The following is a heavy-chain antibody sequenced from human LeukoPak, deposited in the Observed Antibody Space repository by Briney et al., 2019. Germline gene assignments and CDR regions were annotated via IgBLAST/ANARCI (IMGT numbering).Heavy chain of an antibody. J-gene: IGHJ4*02. CDR2: IHPSTGNP. CDR3: ARAFQSLGGLSLPDY. V-gene: IGHV7-4-1*02. Sequence: ASVKVSCKASGGTFSSYAISWVRQAPGQGLEWMGWIHPSTGNPTYAQGFTGRFVFSLDTSVSTTYLQISSLKAEDTAVYFCARAFQSLGGLSLPDYWGQGTLVTVSS. CDR1: GGTFSSYA. D-gene: IGHD3-16*02.